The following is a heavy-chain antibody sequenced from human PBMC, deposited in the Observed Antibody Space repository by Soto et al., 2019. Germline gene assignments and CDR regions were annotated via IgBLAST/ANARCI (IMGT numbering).Heavy chain of an antibody. CDR3: ADVHYGMDV. D-gene: IGHD3-16*01. Sequence: SETLSLTCAVYGGSFSDFHWSWIRQPPGKGLEWIGEIHHRGNTNYNPSLRSRVTMSVDTSQNQFSLKMTSVTAADTAVYYCADVHYGMDVWGQGTSVTVSS. CDR2: IHHRGNT. J-gene: IGHJ6*02. V-gene: IGHV4-34*01. CDR1: GGSFSDFH.